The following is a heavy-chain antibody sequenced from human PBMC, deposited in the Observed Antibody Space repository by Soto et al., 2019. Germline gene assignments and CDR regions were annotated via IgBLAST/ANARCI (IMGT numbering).Heavy chain of an antibody. D-gene: IGHD1-26*01. CDR3: ARDRPGGSYFRSANYWYFDL. J-gene: IGHJ2*01. V-gene: IGHV3-74*01. CDR2: INSDGSST. Sequence: GGSLRLSCAASGFTFSSYWMHWVRQAPGKGLVWVSRINSDGSSTSYADSVKGRFTISRDNAKNTLYLQMNSLRAEDTAVYYCARDRPGGSYFRSANYWYFDLWGRGTLVTVSS. CDR1: GFTFSSYW.